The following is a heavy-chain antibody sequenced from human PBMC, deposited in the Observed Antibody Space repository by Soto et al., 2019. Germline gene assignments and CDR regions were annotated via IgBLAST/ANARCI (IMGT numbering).Heavy chain of an antibody. CDR1: AYTFTNYG. V-gene: IGHV1-18*01. D-gene: IGHD6-13*01. Sequence: QVQLVQSGGEVKKPGASVKVSCKASAYTFTNYGISWVRQAPGQGLEWMGWISAYNGNINYAQKFRGRVTLTTDTSPISADLDVRSLRSDDTAVYYCARGSISWNLREYDSWGQGTLVPVSS. CDR3: ARGSISWNLREYDS. CDR2: ISAYNGNI. J-gene: IGHJ4*02.